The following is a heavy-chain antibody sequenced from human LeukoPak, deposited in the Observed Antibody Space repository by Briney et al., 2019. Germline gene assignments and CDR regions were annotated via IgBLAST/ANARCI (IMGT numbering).Heavy chain of an antibody. CDR1: GFTFSSYN. CDR3: ARGENYYDSTGYDY. V-gene: IGHV3-21*01. J-gene: IGHJ4*02. Sequence: GGSLRLSCAASGFTFSSYNMNWVRQTPGQGLEWVSSITTSSSYIYYADSLKGRFTISRDNAKNSLYLQMNSLRAEDTAVYYCARGENYYDSTGYDYWGQGTLVTVSS. CDR2: ITTSSSYI. D-gene: IGHD3-22*01.